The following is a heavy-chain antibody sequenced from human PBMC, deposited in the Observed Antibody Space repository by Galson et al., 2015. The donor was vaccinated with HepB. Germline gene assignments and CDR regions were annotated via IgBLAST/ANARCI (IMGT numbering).Heavy chain of an antibody. CDR3: ARWGPMVRGVDDLNWFDP. V-gene: IGHV1-69*13. CDR1: GGTFSSYA. CDR2: IIPIFGTA. J-gene: IGHJ5*02. D-gene: IGHD3-10*01. Sequence: SVKVSCKASGGTFSSYAISWVRQAPGQGLEWMGGIIPIFGTANYAQKFQGRVTITADESTSTAYMELSSLRSEDTAVYYCARWGPMVRGVDDLNWFDPWGQGTLVTVSS.